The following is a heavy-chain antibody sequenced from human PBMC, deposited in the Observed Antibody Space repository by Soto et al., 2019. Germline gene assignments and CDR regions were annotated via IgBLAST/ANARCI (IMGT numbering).Heavy chain of an antibody. CDR1: GFTFSSYG. V-gene: IGHV3-33*01. D-gene: IGHD4-17*01. Sequence: QVQLVESGGGVVQPGRSLRLSCAASGFTFSSYGMHWVRQAPGKGLEGVAVIWYDGSNKYYADSVKGRFTISRDNSKNTLYLQMNSLRAEDTSVYYCARGSWSYCDRRRGTSYYYGMDVLGQGTTVTVSS. CDR3: ARGSWSYCDRRRGTSYYYGMDV. J-gene: IGHJ6*02. CDR2: IWYDGSNK.